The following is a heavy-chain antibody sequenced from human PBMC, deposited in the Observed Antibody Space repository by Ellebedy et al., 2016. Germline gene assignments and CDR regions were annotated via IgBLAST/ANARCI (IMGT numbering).Heavy chain of an antibody. V-gene: IGHV4-59*01. CDR2: IFNPGNT. D-gene: IGHD4-17*01. Sequence: SETLSLTCTVSGGSISSAYWNWIRQTPEKGLEWIAIIFNPGNTVYNPSLESRVTISLDTSKNQISLKLTSVTAADTAVYYCARDRGNGDLDYWGQGNLVTVSS. CDR3: ARDRGNGDLDY. CDR1: GGSISSAY. J-gene: IGHJ4*02.